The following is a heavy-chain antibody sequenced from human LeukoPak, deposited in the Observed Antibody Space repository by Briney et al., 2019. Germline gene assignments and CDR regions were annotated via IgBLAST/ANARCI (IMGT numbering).Heavy chain of an antibody. V-gene: IGHV3-48*04. CDR1: GFTFANAW. J-gene: IGHJ3*02. CDR2: ISSSSSTI. D-gene: IGHD3-10*01. Sequence: GGSLRLSCAASGFTFANAWMSWVRQAPGKGLEWVSYISSSSSTIYYADSVKGRFTISRDNAKNSLYLQMNSLRAEDTAVYYCARAGSDAFDIWGQGTMVTVSS. CDR3: ARAGSDAFDI.